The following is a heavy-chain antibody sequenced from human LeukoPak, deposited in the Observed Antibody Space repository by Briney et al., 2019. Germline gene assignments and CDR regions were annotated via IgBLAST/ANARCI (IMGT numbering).Heavy chain of an antibody. CDR2: ISSSSSTI. D-gene: IGHD2-2*01. CDR1: GFTFSSYS. CDR3: ARDGRVVPAATNYYYYYYMDV. Sequence: PGGSLRLSCAASGFTFSSYSMNWVRQAPGKGLEWVSYISSSSSTIYYADSVKGRFTISRDNAKNSLYLQMNSLRVEDTAVYYCARDGRVVPAATNYYYYYYMDVWGKGTTVTVSS. J-gene: IGHJ6*03. V-gene: IGHV3-48*01.